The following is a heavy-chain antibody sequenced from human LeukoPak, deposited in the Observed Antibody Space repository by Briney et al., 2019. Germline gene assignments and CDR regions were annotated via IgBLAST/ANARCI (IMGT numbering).Heavy chain of an antibody. D-gene: IGHD2-15*01. Sequence: PGESLKISCKGSGYSFTSYWIGWVRQMPGKGLEWMGIIYPGDSDTRYSPSFQGQVTISADKSISTAYLQWSSLKASDTAMYYCARHLYCSGGSCYGSFFDYWGQGTLVTVSS. CDR3: ARHLYCSGGSCYGSFFDY. CDR2: IYPGDSDT. V-gene: IGHV5-51*01. CDR1: GYSFTSYW. J-gene: IGHJ4*02.